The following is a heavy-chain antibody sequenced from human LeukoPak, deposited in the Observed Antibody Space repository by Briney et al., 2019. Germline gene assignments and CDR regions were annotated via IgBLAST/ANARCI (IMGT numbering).Heavy chain of an antibody. J-gene: IGHJ4*02. V-gene: IGHV3-21*01. D-gene: IGHD7-27*01. CDR3: ARSWLTGDCGY. CDR1: GFTFSSYS. CDR2: ISSNSSYI. Sequence: GGSLRLSCAASGFTFSSYSMNWVRQAPGKGLEWVSSISSNSSYIYYADSVKGRFTISRDNAKNSLYLQMNSLRAENTAVYYCARSWLTGDCGYWGQGTLVTVAS.